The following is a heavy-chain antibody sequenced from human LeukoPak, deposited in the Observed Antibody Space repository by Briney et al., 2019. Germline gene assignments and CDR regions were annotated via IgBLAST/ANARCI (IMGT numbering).Heavy chain of an antibody. CDR1: GYTFTSYY. CDR3: ARGSSRVPRDAFDF. Sequence: ASVKVSCKASGYTFTSYYVHWVRQAPGQGLEWMGIISPSGASTSYAQKFQGRVTMTRDMSTSTVYMELSSLISEDTAVYYCARGSSRVPRDAFDFWGQGTMVTLSS. V-gene: IGHV1-46*01. D-gene: IGHD3-10*02. J-gene: IGHJ3*01. CDR2: ISPSGAST.